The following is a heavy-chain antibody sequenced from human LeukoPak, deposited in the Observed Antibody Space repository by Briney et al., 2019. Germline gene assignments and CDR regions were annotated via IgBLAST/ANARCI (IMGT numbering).Heavy chain of an antibody. CDR1: GFTFSSYA. D-gene: IGHD1-14*01. CDR3: AKTPGWSEPYYFDY. CDR2: ISGSGGST. Sequence: GGSLRLSCAASGFTFSSYAMSWVRQAPGKGLEWVSAISGSGGSTYYADSVKGRFSISRDNSKNTLYLQMNSLGAEDTAVYYCAKTPGWSEPYYFDYWGQGTLVTVSS. V-gene: IGHV3-23*01. J-gene: IGHJ4*02.